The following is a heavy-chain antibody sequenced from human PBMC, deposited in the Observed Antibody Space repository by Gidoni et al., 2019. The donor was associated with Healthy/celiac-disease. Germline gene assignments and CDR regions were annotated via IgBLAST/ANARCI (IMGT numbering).Heavy chain of an antibody. CDR3: ARGLLVGGFDY. J-gene: IGHJ4*02. CDR1: GGSFSGYY. V-gene: IGHV4-34*01. D-gene: IGHD3-10*01. CDR2: INHSGSI. Sequence: QVQLQQWGAGLLKPSETLSLTCAVYGGSFSGYYWSWIRQPPGKGLEWIGEINHSGSINYNPSLKSRVTISVDTSKNQFSLKLSSVTAADTAVYYCARGLLVGGFDYWGQGTLVTVSS.